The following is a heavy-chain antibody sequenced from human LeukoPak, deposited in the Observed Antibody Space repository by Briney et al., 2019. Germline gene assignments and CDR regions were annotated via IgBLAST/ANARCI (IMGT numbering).Heavy chain of an antibody. D-gene: IGHD2-15*01. Sequence: GGSLRLSCAASGFTFSSYWMHWVRQAPGKGLVWVSRINSDGSSTSYAASVKGRFTISRDNAKNTLYLQMNSLRAEDTAVYYCARPSGYCSGGSCPRWFDPWGQGTLVTVSS. V-gene: IGHV3-74*01. CDR2: INSDGSST. CDR3: ARPSGYCSGGSCPRWFDP. J-gene: IGHJ5*02. CDR1: GFTFSSYW.